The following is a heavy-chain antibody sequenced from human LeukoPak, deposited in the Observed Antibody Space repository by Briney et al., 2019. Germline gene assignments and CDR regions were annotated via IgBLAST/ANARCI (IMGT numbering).Heavy chain of an antibody. V-gene: IGHV4-59*01. D-gene: IGHD4-17*01. CDR1: GGSISSYY. CDR2: IYYSGST. CDR3: ARVAVTTYYFDY. Sequence: PSETLSLTCTVSGGSISSYYWSWIRQPPGKGLEWIGYIYYSGSTNYNPSLKSRVTISVDTSKNQFSLKLSSVTAADTAVYYCARVAVTTYYFDYWGQGTLVPVSS. J-gene: IGHJ4*02.